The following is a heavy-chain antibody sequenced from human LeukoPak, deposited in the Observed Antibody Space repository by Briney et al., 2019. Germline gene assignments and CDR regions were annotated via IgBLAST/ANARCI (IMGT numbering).Heavy chain of an antibody. Sequence: SQTLSLTCTVSGGSISSGDYYWRWIRQPPGKGLEWIGYIYYSGSTYYNPSLKSRVTISVDTSKNQFSLKLSSVTAADTAVYYCATNMVRGVIDIWGQGTMVTVSS. CDR1: GGSISSGDYY. CDR2: IYYSGST. J-gene: IGHJ3*02. CDR3: ATNMVRGVIDI. V-gene: IGHV4-30-4*08. D-gene: IGHD3-10*01.